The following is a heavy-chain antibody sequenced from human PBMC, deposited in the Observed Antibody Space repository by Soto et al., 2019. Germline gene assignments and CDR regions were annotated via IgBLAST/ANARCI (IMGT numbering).Heavy chain of an antibody. J-gene: IGHJ4*02. Sequence: QVQLVQSGAEVKKPGASVKVSCKSSGYTFTSYPMHWVRQATGHRLEWMGWINAGNGNTKYSQKFPHRASVYRDTSANTVYMELSRLTSEDTAVYYCARAWGIEGGYDYFDYWGQGTPVTVSS. V-gene: IGHV1-3*01. CDR3: ARAWGIEGGYDYFDY. D-gene: IGHD5-12*01. CDR2: INAGNGNT. CDR1: GYTFTSYP.